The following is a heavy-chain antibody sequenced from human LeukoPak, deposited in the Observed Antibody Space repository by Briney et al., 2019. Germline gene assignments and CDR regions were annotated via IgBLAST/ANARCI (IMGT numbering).Heavy chain of an antibody. CDR3: AKKALWFGESPSFFDY. D-gene: IGHD3-10*01. V-gene: IGHV3-9*01. Sequence: GGSLRLSCAASGFTFDDYAMHWVRQAPGKGLEWVSGISWNSGSIGYADSVKGRFTISRDNSKNTLYLQMNSLRAEDTAVYYCAKKALWFGESPSFFDYWGQGTLVTVSS. J-gene: IGHJ4*02. CDR2: ISWNSGSI. CDR1: GFTFDDYA.